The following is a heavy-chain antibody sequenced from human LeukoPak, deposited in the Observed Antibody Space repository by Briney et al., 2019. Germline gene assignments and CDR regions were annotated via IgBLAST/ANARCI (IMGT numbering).Heavy chain of an antibody. V-gene: IGHV3-15*01. J-gene: IGHJ4*02. D-gene: IGHD1-26*01. Sequence: GGSLRLSCAASGFTFSNAWMSWVRQAPGKGLEWVGRIKSKTDGGTTDYAAPVKGRFTISRDDSKNTLYLQMNSLQTEDTAVYFCATEYYGSYNFWGQGALVTVSS. CDR2: IKSKTDGGTT. CDR1: GFTFSNAW. CDR3: ATEYYGSYNF.